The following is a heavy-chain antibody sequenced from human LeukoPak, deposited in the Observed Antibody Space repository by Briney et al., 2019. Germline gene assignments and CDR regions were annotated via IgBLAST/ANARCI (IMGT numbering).Heavy chain of an antibody. D-gene: IGHD3-3*01. CDR1: GFTFSDYS. CDR3: ARDPAGMTVSGVAEYNYGMDV. J-gene: IGHJ6*02. CDR2: IGSSSTAI. Sequence: RPGGSLRLSCAASGFTFSDYSMNWVRQAPGKGLEWVSYIGSSSTAIFYADSVKGRFTISRDNAKNSVSLQMNSLTVEDTAVYYCARDPAGMTVSGVAEYNYGMDVWGQGTTVTVSS. V-gene: IGHV3-48*04.